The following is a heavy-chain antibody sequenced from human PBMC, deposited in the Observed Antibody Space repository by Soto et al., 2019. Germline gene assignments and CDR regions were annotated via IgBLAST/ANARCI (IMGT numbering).Heavy chain of an antibody. CDR2: IYYSGST. CDR1: GGSISSGGYY. J-gene: IGHJ4*02. V-gene: IGHV4-31*03. D-gene: IGHD3-22*01. CDR3: ARGYYDSSGYYINYFDY. Sequence: QVQLQESGPGLVKPSQTLSLTCTVSGGSISSGGYYWSWIRQHPGKGLEWIGYIYYSGSTYYNPSLKSRVTISVDTSKNQFSLKLSSVTAADTAVYYCARGYYDSSGYYINYFDYWGQGTLVTVSS.